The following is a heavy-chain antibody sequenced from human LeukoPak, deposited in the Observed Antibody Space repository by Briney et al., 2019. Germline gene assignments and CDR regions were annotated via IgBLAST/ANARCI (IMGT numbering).Heavy chain of an antibody. CDR3: ARLGACSNNRCLAEY. D-gene: IGHD2-2*01. CDR2: IYYSGSA. CDR1: GGSINNYY. J-gene: IGHJ4*02. Sequence: SETLCLTCTVSGGSINNYYWNWIRQPPGKGLEWIGHIYYSGSAGYNPSLKSRVTISVDTSENHFSLKLSSVTAADTAVYYCARLGACSNNRCLAEYWGQGTLVTVSS. V-gene: IGHV4-59*08.